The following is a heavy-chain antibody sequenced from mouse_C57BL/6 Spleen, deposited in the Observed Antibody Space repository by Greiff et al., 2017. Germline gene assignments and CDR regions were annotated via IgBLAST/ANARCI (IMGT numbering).Heavy chain of an antibody. CDR1: GYTFTSYW. D-gene: IGHD4-1*01. Sequence: QVQLQQPGAELVKPGASVKLSCKASGYTFTSYWMHWVKQRPGRGLEWIGRIDPKSGGTKYNEKFKSKATLTVDKPSSTAYMQLSSLTSEDSAVYYCAREGVYWAFDYWGQGTTLTVSS. CDR3: AREGVYWAFDY. CDR2: IDPKSGGT. V-gene: IGHV1-72*01. J-gene: IGHJ2*01.